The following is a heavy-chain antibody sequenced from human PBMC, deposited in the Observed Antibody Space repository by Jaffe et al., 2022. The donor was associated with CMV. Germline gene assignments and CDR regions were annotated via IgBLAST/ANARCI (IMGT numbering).Heavy chain of an antibody. CDR3: ARALRVKYYYYYGMDV. CDR2: INHSGST. Sequence: QVQLQQWGAGLLKPSETLSLTCAVYGGSFSGYYWSWIRQPPGKGLEWIGEINHSGSTNYNPSLKSRVTISVDTSKNQFSLKLSSVTAADTAVYYCARALRVKYYYYYGMDVWGQGTTVTVSS. CDR1: GGSFSGYY. J-gene: IGHJ6*02. D-gene: IGHD3-16*01. V-gene: IGHV4-34*01.